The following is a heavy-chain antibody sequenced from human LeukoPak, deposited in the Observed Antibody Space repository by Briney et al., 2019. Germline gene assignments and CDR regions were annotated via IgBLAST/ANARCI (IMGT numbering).Heavy chain of an antibody. J-gene: IGHJ4*02. CDR2: IYSGGST. Sequence: GGSLRLSCAASGFTVSSNYMSWVRQAPGKGLEWVSVIYSGGSTYYADSVKGRFTISRDNSKNTLYLQMNSLRAEDTAVYYCAKKTYSDYYNCWGQGTLATVSS. D-gene: IGHD4-11*01. CDR1: GFTVSSNY. CDR3: AKKTYSDYYNC. V-gene: IGHV3-53*01.